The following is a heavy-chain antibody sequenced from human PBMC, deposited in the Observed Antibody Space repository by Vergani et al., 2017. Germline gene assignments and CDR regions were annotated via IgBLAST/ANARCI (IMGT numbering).Heavy chain of an antibody. D-gene: IGHD3-9*01. CDR3: AGGHDDIVTKVMALTY. J-gene: IGHJ4*02. CDR1: VVSVSDNY. V-gene: IGHV3-66*02. Sequence: EVQLVESGGGLVQPGGSLRLSCVASVVSVSDNYVSWVRQAPGKGLEWVSVLYSSGSPYYANAAKGRFTISRDESKNTLHLQMDSLRPEDTAGYYCAGGHDDIVTKVMALTYWGEGTPVTVAS. CDR2: LYSSGSP.